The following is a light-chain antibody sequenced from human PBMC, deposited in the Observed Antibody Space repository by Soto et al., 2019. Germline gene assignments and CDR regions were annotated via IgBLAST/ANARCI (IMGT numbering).Light chain of an antibody. CDR1: QDIRGA. CDR2: DVS. CDR3: QHFNIYPIT. Sequence: AIQVTQSPSSLSAAVGDRVTITCRASQDIRGALAWYQQKPGKAPKLLIYDVSTVQSGVPSRFSGRGSGTEFTRTTTSLQLEDFATYYCQHFNIYPITFGQGTRLDI. J-gene: IGKJ5*01. V-gene: IGKV1-13*02.